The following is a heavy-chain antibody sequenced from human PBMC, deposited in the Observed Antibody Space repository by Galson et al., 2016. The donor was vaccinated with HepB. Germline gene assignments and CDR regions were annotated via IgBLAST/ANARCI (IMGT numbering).Heavy chain of an antibody. CDR1: GFIFSNYA. Sequence: SLRLSCAASGFIFSNYAMHWVRQAPGKGPEWVAFLSYDGSSKYYADSVKGRFTVFRDNSKNTLYLQMISLRTEDTAVYYCARQPPTRESYSDSNHFDYWGQGGLVTVSS. V-gene: IGHV3-30-3*01. CDR2: LSYDGSSK. D-gene: IGHD3-22*01. CDR3: ARQPPTRESYSDSNHFDY. J-gene: IGHJ4*02.